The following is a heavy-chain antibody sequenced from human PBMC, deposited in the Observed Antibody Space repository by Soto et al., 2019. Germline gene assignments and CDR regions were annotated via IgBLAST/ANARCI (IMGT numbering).Heavy chain of an antibody. CDR1: GFTFSSYG. Sequence: QVQLVESGGGVVQPGRSLRLSCAASGFTFSSYGMHWVRQAPGKGLEWVAVISYDGSNKYYADSVKGRFTISRDNSKNTLYLQMNSLRAEDTAVYYCAKGLYYYYYGMDVWGQGTTVTVSS. J-gene: IGHJ6*02. CDR2: ISYDGSNK. V-gene: IGHV3-30*18. CDR3: AKGLYYYYYGMDV.